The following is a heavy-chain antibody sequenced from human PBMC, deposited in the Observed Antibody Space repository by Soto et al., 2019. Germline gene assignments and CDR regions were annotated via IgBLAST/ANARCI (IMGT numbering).Heavy chain of an antibody. Sequence: SLRLSCAASGFTFRSYAMHWVRQAPGKGLEWVAVISYDGSNKYYADSVKGRFTISRDNSKNTLYLQMNSLRAEDTAVYYCARDPWTVAGYFDYWGQGTLVTVSS. CDR3: ARDPWTVAGYFDY. D-gene: IGHD6-19*01. CDR1: GFTFRSYA. J-gene: IGHJ4*02. CDR2: ISYDGSNK. V-gene: IGHV3-30-3*01.